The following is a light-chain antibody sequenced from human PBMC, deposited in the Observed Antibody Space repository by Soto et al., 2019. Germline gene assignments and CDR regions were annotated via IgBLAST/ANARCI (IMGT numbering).Light chain of an antibody. J-gene: IGKJ4*01. V-gene: IGKV1-5*03. CDR3: LQCIVYPLT. CDR2: TAS. CDR1: QSISRW. Sequence: DIQMTHSPSTLSSSVGDIVTITCRASQSISRWLAWYQQRPGQAPKLLIYTASTLEGGVPSRFSDSGSWTDFTLTTRSLQTDDLASCFCLQCIVYPLTFGGGTTVEIK.